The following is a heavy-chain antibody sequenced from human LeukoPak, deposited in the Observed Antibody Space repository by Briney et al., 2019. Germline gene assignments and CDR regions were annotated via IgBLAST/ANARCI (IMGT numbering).Heavy chain of an antibody. CDR2: IYYSGST. V-gene: IGHV4-59*01. CDR1: GGSISSYY. Sequence: SETLSLTCTVSGGSISSYYWSWIRQPPGKGLEWIGYIYYSGSTNYNPSLKSRVTISVDTSKNQFSLKLSSETAADTAVYYCARDCLGSGYCYWGQGTLVTVSS. D-gene: IGHD3-22*01. J-gene: IGHJ4*02. CDR3: ARDCLGSGYCY.